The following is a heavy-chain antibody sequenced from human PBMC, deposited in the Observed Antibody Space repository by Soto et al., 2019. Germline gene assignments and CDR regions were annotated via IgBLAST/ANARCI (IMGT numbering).Heavy chain of an antibody. D-gene: IGHD3-22*01. V-gene: IGHV3-74*01. CDR3: ARGPLLTYYYDSSVYDY. Sequence: LRLSCAASGFTFSSYWMHWVRQAPGKGLVWVSRINSDGSSTSYADSVKGRFTISRDNAKNTLYLQMNSLRAEDTAVYYCARGPLLTYYYDSSVYDYWGQGTLVTVSS. J-gene: IGHJ4*02. CDR1: GFTFSSYW. CDR2: INSDGSST.